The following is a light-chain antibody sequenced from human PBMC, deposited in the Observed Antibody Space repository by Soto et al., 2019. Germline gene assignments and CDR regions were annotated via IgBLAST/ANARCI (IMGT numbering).Light chain of an antibody. CDR2: GAS. Sequence: DIVLTQSPGTLSLSPGESATLSCRASQIISSTNLGWYQQKHGQAPRLLIYGASSRATGIPDRFSGSGSGTDFTLTISRLEPEDFAVYYCQHYGTSLYTFGQGTKLEIK. J-gene: IGKJ2*01. CDR3: QHYGTSLYT. V-gene: IGKV3-20*01. CDR1: QIISSTN.